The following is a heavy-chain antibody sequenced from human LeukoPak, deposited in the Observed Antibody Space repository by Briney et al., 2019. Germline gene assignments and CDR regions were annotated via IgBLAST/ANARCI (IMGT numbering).Heavy chain of an antibody. CDR1: GGSISSGDYY. J-gene: IGHJ5*02. CDR2: IYYSGST. Sequence: SQTLSLTCTVSGGSISSGDYYWSWIRQPPGKGLEWIGYIYYSGSTYYNPSLKSRVTISVDTSKNQFSLKLSSVTAADTAVYYCARCGELDNNWFDPWGQGTLVTVSS. D-gene: IGHD3-10*01. CDR3: ARCGELDNNWFDP. V-gene: IGHV4-30-4*08.